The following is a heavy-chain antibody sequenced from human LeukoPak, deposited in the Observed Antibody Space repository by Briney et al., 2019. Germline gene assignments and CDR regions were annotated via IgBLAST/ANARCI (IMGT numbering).Heavy chain of an antibody. CDR3: ARDFVEDIVGATWVAN. CDR2: ISSSGSTI. V-gene: IGHV3-11*01. J-gene: IGHJ4*02. CDR1: GFTFSDYY. Sequence: GGSLRLSCAASGFTFSDYYMSWIRQAPGKGLEWVSYISSSGSTIYYADSVKGRFTISRDNAKNSLYLQMNSLRAEDTAVYYCARDFVEDIVGATWVANWGQGTLVTVSS. D-gene: IGHD1-26*01.